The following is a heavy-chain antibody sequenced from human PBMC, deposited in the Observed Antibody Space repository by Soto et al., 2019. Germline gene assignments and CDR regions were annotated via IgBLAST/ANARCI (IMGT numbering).Heavy chain of an antibody. CDR2: IWYDGGSK. V-gene: IGHV3-33*01. D-gene: IGHD2-21*02. Sequence: GGSLRVSCAASGFTFNHYAMYWVRQAPGKGLEWVALIWYDGGSKYYADSVRGRFTISRDISKNTLYLQMNSLRTEDTAVYYCARDGDPTTAITEIEYWGQGTLVTVSS. J-gene: IGHJ4*02. CDR1: GFTFNHYA. CDR3: ARDGDPTTAITEIEY.